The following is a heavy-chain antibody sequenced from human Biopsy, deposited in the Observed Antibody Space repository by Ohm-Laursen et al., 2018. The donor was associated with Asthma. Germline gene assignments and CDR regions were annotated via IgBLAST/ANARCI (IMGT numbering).Heavy chain of an antibody. CDR1: GYTFISYA. CDR2: INAGNGNT. Sequence: GASVKVSCKASGYTFISYAMHWVRQAPGQRLEWMGWINAGNGNTKYSQKFQGRVTITRDTSASTAYMELSSLRSEDTAVYYCARTYYDFLTGQVNDAFDIWGQGTMVTVSS. J-gene: IGHJ3*02. CDR3: ARTYYDFLTGQVNDAFDI. V-gene: IGHV1-3*01. D-gene: IGHD3-9*01.